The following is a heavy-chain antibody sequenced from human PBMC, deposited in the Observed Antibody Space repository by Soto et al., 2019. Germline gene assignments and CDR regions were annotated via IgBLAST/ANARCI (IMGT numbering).Heavy chain of an antibody. D-gene: IGHD3-3*01. V-gene: IGHV1-69*13. CDR2: IIPIFGTA. Sequence: SVKVSCKASGGTFSSYAISWVRQAPGQGLEWMGGIIPIFGTANYAQKFQGRVTITADESTSTAYMELSSLRSEDTAVYYCARDWAQPLLRFLDRSENYYYYGMDVWGQGTTVTVS. CDR1: GGTFSSYA. CDR3: ARDWAQPLLRFLDRSENYYYYGMDV. J-gene: IGHJ6*02.